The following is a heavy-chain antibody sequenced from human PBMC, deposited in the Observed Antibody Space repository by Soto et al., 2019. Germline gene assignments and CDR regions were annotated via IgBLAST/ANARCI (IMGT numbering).Heavy chain of an antibody. CDR3: AKAGGIAVPGSHLDY. V-gene: IGHV3-23*01. J-gene: IGHJ4*02. CDR1: GFTFSSYA. D-gene: IGHD6-19*01. Sequence: EVQLLESGGGSVQPGGSLRLSCATSGFTFSSYAMSWVRQAPGKGLEWVPAISGSGGSTNYADSPEGRFTISRDNSKNTLYLQMSSLRAEDTAVYYCAKAGGIAVPGSHLDYWGQGTLVTVSS. CDR2: ISGSGGST.